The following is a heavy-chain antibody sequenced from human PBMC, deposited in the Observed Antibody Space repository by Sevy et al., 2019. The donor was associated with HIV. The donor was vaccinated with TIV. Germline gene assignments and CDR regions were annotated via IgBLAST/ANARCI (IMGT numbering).Heavy chain of an antibody. Sequence: SETLSLTCSVSGGSISSYYCSWIRQSPGKGLEWIGYVYYSGITNYNPSLKSRVTISADTSKNQISLNLSSVTAADTAVYYCANGISARLDYWGQGTLVTVSS. CDR2: VYYSGIT. CDR1: GGSISSYY. J-gene: IGHJ4*02. D-gene: IGHD6-6*01. CDR3: ANGISARLDY. V-gene: IGHV4-59*01.